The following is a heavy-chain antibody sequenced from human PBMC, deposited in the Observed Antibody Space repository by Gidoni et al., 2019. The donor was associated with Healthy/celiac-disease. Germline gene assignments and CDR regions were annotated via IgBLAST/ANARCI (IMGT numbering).Heavy chain of an antibody. V-gene: IGHV3-48*02. D-gene: IGHD2-15*01. J-gene: IGHJ6*02. CDR1: GFTFSSYS. Sequence: EVQLVESGGGLVQPGGSLRLSCAASGFTFSSYSMNWVRQAPGKGLEWVSYISSSSRTIYYADSVKGRFTISRDNAKNSLYLQMNSLRDEDTAVYYCARVRGYCSGGSCYYYGMDVWGQGTTVTVSS. CDR3: ARVRGYCSGGSCYYYGMDV. CDR2: ISSSSRTI.